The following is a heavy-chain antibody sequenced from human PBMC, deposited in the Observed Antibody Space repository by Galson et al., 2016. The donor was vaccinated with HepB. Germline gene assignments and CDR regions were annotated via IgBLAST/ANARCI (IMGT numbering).Heavy chain of an antibody. CDR1: GFTFSSYA. Sequence: SLRLSCAASGFTFSSYAMHWVRQAPGKGLEWVAVISDNGSNKYYADSVKGRFTISRDNSEHTLYLQMNSLRTEDTAMYYCATWGFTLGVDHWGQGILVTVYS. V-gene: IGHV3-30-3*01. J-gene: IGHJ4*02. CDR3: ATWGFTLGVDH. CDR2: ISDNGSNK. D-gene: IGHD3-16*01.